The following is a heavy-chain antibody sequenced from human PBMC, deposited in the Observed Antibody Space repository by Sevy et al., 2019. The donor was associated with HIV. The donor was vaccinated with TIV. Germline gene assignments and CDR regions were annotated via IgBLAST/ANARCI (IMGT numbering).Heavy chain of an antibody. CDR1: GFTFSSYA. CDR3: AKNLKEGSGYNNY. CDR2: ISGSGGST. Sequence: GGSLRLSCAASGFTFSSYAMSWVRQAPGKGLEWVSAISGSGGSTYYADSVKGRFTISRDNSKNTLYLQMNSLRAEDTAEYYCAKNLKEGSGYNNYWGLGTLVTVSS. D-gene: IGHD5-12*01. V-gene: IGHV3-23*01. J-gene: IGHJ4*02.